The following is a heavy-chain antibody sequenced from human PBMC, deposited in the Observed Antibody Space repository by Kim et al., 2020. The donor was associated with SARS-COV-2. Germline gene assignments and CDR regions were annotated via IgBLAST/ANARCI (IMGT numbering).Heavy chain of an antibody. J-gene: IGHJ6*02. V-gene: IGHV3-11*06. Sequence: KGRFTLSRDNAKNSLYLQTNSLRAEDTAVYYCARDPRIIVGATYYYYGMDVWGQGTTVTVSS. D-gene: IGHD1-26*01. CDR3: ARDPRIIVGATYYYYGMDV.